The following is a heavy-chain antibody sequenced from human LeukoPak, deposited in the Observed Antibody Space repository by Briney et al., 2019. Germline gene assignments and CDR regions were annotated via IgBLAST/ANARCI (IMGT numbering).Heavy chain of an antibody. CDR2: ISGTGGST. Sequence: PGGSLRLSCAASGFTFSSYAMSWVRQAPGKGLEWVSAISGTGGSTYYADSVKGRLTISRGNSKNTLYLQMNSLRAEDTAVYYCAKDQRLGELQYTNPPFDYWGQGTLVTVSS. CDR1: GFTFSSYA. J-gene: IGHJ4*02. D-gene: IGHD3-16*01. CDR3: AKDQRLGELQYTNPPFDY. V-gene: IGHV3-23*01.